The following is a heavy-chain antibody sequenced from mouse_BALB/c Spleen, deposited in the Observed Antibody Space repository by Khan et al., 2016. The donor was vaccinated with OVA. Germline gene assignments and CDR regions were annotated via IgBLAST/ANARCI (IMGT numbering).Heavy chain of an antibody. CDR3: ARYYGNNGWNIDV. CDR2: IWTGGST. D-gene: IGHD2-1*01. CDR1: GFSLTSYG. Sequence: VELVESGPGLVAPSQSLSITCTVSGFSLTSYGVHWVRQPSAKGLEWLGVIWTGGSTTYYSPPMSRLSISKHNSNNQVFLKMNRLQTNDTAMYDCARYYGNNGWNIDVWGEGTTVTVSS. V-gene: IGHV2-9*02. J-gene: IGHJ1*01.